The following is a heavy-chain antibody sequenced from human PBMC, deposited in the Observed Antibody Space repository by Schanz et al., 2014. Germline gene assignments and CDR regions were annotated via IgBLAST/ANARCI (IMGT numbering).Heavy chain of an antibody. Sequence: QVQLVQSGAEVKKPGASVKVSCKASGYTFTSYGISWVRQAPGQGLEWMGWISAYNGNTKYPQKLQGRVTITRDTSTSTAYMALTDLRSDDTAVYYCARDRRLFDRDDLYYFDSWGQGTLVTVSS. CDR1: GYTFTSYG. J-gene: IGHJ4*02. CDR2: ISAYNGNT. V-gene: IGHV1-18*01. CDR3: ARDRRLFDRDDLYYFDS. D-gene: IGHD3-10*02.